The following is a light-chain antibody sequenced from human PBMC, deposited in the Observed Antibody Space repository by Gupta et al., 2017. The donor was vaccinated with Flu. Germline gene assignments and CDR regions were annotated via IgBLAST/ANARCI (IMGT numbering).Light chain of an antibody. Sequence: SPSTLSASVGDRVTITCRASQSVSHWLAWHQQKPGKAPKLLIYSASTLETGVPSRFSDSGSGTEFTLTISNLQPDDFATYYCQQYHHYWTFGQGTKVEI. V-gene: IGKV1-5*03. CDR1: QSVSHW. J-gene: IGKJ1*01. CDR2: SAS. CDR3: QQYHHYWT.